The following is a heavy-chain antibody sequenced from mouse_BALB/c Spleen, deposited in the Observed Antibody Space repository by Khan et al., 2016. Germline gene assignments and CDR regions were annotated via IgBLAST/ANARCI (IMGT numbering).Heavy chain of an antibody. D-gene: IGHD4-1*01. Sequence: EVQLVESGGGLVQPGGSLRLSCATSGFTFTDYYMTWIRQPPGRAPEWLGFLRNKANYYTTEYSASVKGRFTISRDNSQSILYIQMNTLRAEDSTTYYCASLTGTIAYWGQGTLGTVSA. CDR1: GFTFTDYY. CDR3: ASLTGTIAY. J-gene: IGHJ3*01. V-gene: IGHV7-3*02. CDR2: LRNKANYYTT.